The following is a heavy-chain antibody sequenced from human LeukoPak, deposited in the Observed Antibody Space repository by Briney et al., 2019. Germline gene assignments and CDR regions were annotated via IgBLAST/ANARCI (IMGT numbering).Heavy chain of an antibody. V-gene: IGHV3-7*03. Sequence: GGSLRLSCVVSGFTFSESWMSWVRQAPGKGLGWVASLNLDGSDKYYVDSVKGRFTISRDNAKNSLYLQMDSLRVEDTAVYYCAKGQRYPDYWGQGTLVTVSS. J-gene: IGHJ4*02. CDR2: LNLDGSDK. D-gene: IGHD1-1*01. CDR3: AKGQRYPDY. CDR1: GFTFSESW.